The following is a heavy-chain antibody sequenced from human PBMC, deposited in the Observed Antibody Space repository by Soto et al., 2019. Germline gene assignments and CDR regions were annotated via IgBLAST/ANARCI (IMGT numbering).Heavy chain of an antibody. D-gene: IGHD5-18*01. Sequence: QVQLVESGGGVVQPGRSLRLSCAASGFTFSSYGMHWVRQAPGKGLEWVAGIWYDGSNKYYADSVKGRFTISRDNSKNTLYLQMNSLRAEDTAVYYCASGGYSYGYDYYYYGMDVWGQGTTVTVSS. J-gene: IGHJ6*02. CDR1: GFTFSSYG. CDR3: ASGGYSYGYDYYYYGMDV. CDR2: IWYDGSNK. V-gene: IGHV3-33*01.